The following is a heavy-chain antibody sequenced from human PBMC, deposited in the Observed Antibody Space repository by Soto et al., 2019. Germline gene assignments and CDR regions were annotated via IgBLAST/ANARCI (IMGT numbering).Heavy chain of an antibody. CDR1: GGSISSGDYY. J-gene: IGHJ4*02. V-gene: IGHV4-30-4*02. CDR3: ARGMTMVRGVSGYFDY. D-gene: IGHD3-10*01. CDR2: IYYSGST. Sequence: SETLSLTCTVSGGSISSGDYYRSLLRQPPGKGLEWIGYIYYSGSTYYNPSLKSRVTISVDTSKNQFSLKLSSVTAADTAVYYCARGMTMVRGVSGYFDYWGQGTLVTVSS.